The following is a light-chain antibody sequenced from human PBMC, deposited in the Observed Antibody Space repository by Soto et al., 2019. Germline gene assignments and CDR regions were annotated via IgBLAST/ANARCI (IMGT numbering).Light chain of an antibody. Sequence: SYELTQPPSVSVSPGQTASITCSGDKLGDKYACWYQQKPGQSPVLVIYQDRKRPSGIPERFSGSNSGNTATLTISGTQAMGEADYYCQAWDSSTVVFGGGTKLTVL. J-gene: IGLJ2*01. CDR2: QDR. CDR3: QAWDSSTVV. V-gene: IGLV3-1*01. CDR1: KLGDKY.